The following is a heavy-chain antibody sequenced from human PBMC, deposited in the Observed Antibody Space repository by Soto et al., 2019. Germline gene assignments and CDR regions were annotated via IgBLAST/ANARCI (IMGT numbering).Heavy chain of an antibody. CDR1: GFTVSSNY. D-gene: IGHD3-16*01. V-gene: IGHV3-66*01. CDR3: ARGPTSYASGVDY. J-gene: IGHJ4*02. Sequence: GGSLRLSCAASGFTVSSNYMSWVRQAPGKGLEWVSTIYSGGSTYYADSVKGRFTISRDKSKNTLYLQMNSLRAEDRAVYCCARGPTSYASGVDYWGQGTLVTVSS. CDR2: IYSGGST.